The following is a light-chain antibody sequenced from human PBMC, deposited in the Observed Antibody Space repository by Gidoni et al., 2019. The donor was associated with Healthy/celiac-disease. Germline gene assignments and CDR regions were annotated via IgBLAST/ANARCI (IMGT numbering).Light chain of an antibody. CDR3: QQYNNWPALT. CDR1: QRVSSN. V-gene: IGKV3-15*01. J-gene: IGKJ4*01. CDR2: GAS. Sequence: EIVMTQSQATLSVSPGERATLSCRASQRVSSNLAWNQQRPGQAPRLLIYGASTRATGIPARFSVSGSGTEFTLTISSLQSEDCAVYYCQQYNNWPALTFGGGTKVEIK.